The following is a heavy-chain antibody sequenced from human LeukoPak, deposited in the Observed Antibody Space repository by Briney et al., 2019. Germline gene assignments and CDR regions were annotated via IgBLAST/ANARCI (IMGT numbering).Heavy chain of an antibody. D-gene: IGHD1-26*01. V-gene: IGHV4-61*08. Sequence: SETLSLTCTVSGGSISSGDYYWSWIRQPPGKGLEWIGYIYYSGSTNYNPSLKSRVTISVDTSKNQFSLKLSSVTAADTAVYYCAREEVGAKAGFDYWAREPRSPSPQ. CDR3: AREEVGAKAGFDY. J-gene: IGHJ4*02. CDR2: IYYSGST. CDR1: GGSISSGDYY.